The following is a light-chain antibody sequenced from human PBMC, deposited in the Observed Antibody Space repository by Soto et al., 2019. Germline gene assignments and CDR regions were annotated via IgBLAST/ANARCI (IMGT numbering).Light chain of an antibody. CDR3: AAWDGSLNGWV. V-gene: IGLV1-44*01. Sequence: QSVLTQAPSASGTPGQRVTISCSGSSSSIGSNTVSWYQQVPGTAPKLLIYSNDQRPSGVPDRFSGSKPGTSASLAIGGLQSEDEADYYCAAWDGSLNGWVFGGGTKVTVL. CDR1: SSSIGSNT. J-gene: IGLJ3*02. CDR2: SND.